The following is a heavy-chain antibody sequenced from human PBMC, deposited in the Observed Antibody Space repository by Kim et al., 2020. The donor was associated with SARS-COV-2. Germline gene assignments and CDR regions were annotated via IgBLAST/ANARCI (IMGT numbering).Heavy chain of an antibody. CDR3: VSETKNSGWYEIDY. Sequence: GGSLRLSCAASGFNFDYYGMHWVRQDIGKGLEWVAGIGRSTSNTAYADSVKGRFTISRDNARDLLYLQMNNLRREDTAFYYCVSETKNSGWYEIDYWGLGTLVTVSS. D-gene: IGHD6-19*01. CDR2: IGRSTSNT. CDR1: GFNFDYYG. J-gene: IGHJ4*02. V-gene: IGHV3-9*01.